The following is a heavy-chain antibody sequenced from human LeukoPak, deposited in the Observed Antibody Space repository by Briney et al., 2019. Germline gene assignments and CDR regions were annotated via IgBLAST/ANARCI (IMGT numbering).Heavy chain of an antibody. Sequence: ASVKVSCKASGGTFSSYAISWVRQAPGKGLEWMGGFDPEDGETIYAQKFQGKVTMTEDTSTDTAYMELSSLRSEDTAVYYCATAYCSSISCYGPFDYWGQGTLVTVSS. CDR1: GGTFSSYA. D-gene: IGHD2-2*01. CDR3: ATAYCSSISCYGPFDY. V-gene: IGHV1-24*01. J-gene: IGHJ4*02. CDR2: FDPEDGET.